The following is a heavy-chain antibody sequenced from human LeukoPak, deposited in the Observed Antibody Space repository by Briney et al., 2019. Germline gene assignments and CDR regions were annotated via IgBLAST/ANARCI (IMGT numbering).Heavy chain of an antibody. CDR2: ISDSGGIT. D-gene: IGHD2-21*01. Sequence: GGSLRLSCAASGFTFSSYAMSWVRQAPGKGLEWVSSISDSGGITHYADSVKGRFTISRDNSKNTLYLQMNSLRAEDTAVYYCAKDPATKIGSTDYWGQGTLVTVSS. CDR1: GFTFSSYA. CDR3: AKDPATKIGSTDY. V-gene: IGHV3-23*01. J-gene: IGHJ4*02.